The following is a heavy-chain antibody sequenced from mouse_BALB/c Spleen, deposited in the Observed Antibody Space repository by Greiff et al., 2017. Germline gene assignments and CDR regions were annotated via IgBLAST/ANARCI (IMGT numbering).Heavy chain of an antibody. CDR1: GFTFSDYY. CDR3: ARDGNYTYYAMDY. J-gene: IGHJ4*01. V-gene: IGHV5-4*02. CDR2: ISDGGSYT. Sequence: EVQLVESGGGLVKPGGSLTLSCAASGFTFSDYYMYWVRQTPEKRLEWVATISDGGSYTYYPDSVKGRFTISRDNATNNLYLQMSSLKSEDTAMYYCARDGNYTYYAMDYWGQGTSVTVSS. D-gene: IGHD2-1*01.